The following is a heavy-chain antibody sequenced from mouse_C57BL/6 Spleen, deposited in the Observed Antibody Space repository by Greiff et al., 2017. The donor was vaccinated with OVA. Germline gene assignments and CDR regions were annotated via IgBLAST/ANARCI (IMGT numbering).Heavy chain of an antibody. J-gene: IGHJ2*01. Sequence: EVNVVESGGDLVKPGGSLKLSCAASGFTFSSYGMSWVRQTPDKRLEWVATISSGGSYTYYPDRVKGRFTISRSNTKNTLYLQMSSLKSEDTALYYCASLLITSGFDYWGQGTTLTVSS. V-gene: IGHV5-6*01. CDR1: GFTFSSYG. D-gene: IGHD2-4*01. CDR3: ASLLITSGFDY. CDR2: ISSGGSYT.